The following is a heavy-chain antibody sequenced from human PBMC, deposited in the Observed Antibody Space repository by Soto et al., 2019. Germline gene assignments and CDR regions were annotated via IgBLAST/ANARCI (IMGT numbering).Heavy chain of an antibody. CDR1: VFTFSEYW. CDR2: INSDGSTT. J-gene: IGHJ6*02. D-gene: IGHD3-10*01. V-gene: IGHV3-74*01. CDR3: GRGFRFYNYGVDI. Sequence: PVGSLRLSCAASVFTFSEYWLYCVRQSPGKGLVWVSRINSDGSTTSYADSVKGRFTISRDSAKNTLYLRMNSLTDEDTAVYYCGRGFRFYNYGVDIWGRGTTVTVSS.